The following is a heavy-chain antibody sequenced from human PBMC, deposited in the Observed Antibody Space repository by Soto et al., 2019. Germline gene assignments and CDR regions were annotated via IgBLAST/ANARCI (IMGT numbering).Heavy chain of an antibody. CDR2: IIPLFGTA. D-gene: IGHD5-12*01. J-gene: IGHJ4*02. V-gene: IGHV1-69*01. Sequence: QVQLVQSGAEVKKPGSSVKVSCKASGGTFSTYDICWVRQAPGQGLEWMGGIIPLFGTANYAQKFQGRATITAHDSTRTAYMELRSLRSEDTAVYYFAINEGTDGYKFAYWGQGTLVTVSS. CDR1: GGTFSTYD. CDR3: AINEGTDGYKFAY.